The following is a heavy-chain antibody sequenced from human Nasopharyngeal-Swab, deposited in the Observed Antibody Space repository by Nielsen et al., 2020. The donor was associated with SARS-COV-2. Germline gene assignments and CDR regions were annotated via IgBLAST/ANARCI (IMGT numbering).Heavy chain of an antibody. CDR2: IYYSGST. J-gene: IGHJ3*02. D-gene: IGHD3-16*01. V-gene: IGHV4-30-4*01. Sequence: SETLSLTCAVSGGSISSGGYYWSWIRQPPGKGLEWIEYIYYSGSTYYNPSLKSRVTISVDTSKNQFSLKLSSVTAADTAVYYCAREGGIMRAFDIWGQGTMVTVSS. CDR3: AREGGIMRAFDI. CDR1: GGSISSGGYY.